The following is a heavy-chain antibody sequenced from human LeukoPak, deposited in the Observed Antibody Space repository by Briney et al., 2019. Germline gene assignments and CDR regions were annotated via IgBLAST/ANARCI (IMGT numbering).Heavy chain of an antibody. CDR3: AGPSGYSYGAFDY. V-gene: IGHV4-59*01. D-gene: IGHD5-18*01. J-gene: IGHJ4*02. CDR2: IYYSGST. Sequence: SETLSLTCTVSGGSISSYYWSWIQQPPGKGLEWIGYIYYSGSTNYNPSLKSRVTISVDTSKNQFSLKLISVTAADTAVYYCAGPSGYSYGAFDYWGQGTLVTVSS. CDR1: GGSISSYY.